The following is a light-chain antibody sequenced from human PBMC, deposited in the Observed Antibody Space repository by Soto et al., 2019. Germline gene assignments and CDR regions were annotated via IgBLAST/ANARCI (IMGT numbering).Light chain of an antibody. CDR3: SSYKSRSSHYV. J-gene: IGLJ1*01. Sequence: QSALTQPASVSGSPGQSITISCTGTNSDVGDYNYVSWYQQHPGRAPKLMIYEVSNRPSGVSNRFFGSKSGNAASLTISGLQAEDEADYYCSSYKSRSSHYVFGTGTKVTVL. V-gene: IGLV2-14*01. CDR2: EVS. CDR1: NSDVGDYNY.